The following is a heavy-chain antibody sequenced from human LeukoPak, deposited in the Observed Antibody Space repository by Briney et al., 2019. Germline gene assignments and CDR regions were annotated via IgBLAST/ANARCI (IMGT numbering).Heavy chain of an antibody. CDR3: ARGGGDYDFWSGYS. J-gene: IGHJ5*02. CDR2: IIGSGDST. CDR1: GFTFSINA. Sequence: PGGSLRLSCAASGFTFSINAMSWVRQAPGRGLEWVSTIIGSGDSTYYADSVKGRFTISRDNSKSTLYLQMNSLRAEDTAVYYCARGGGDYDFWSGYSWGQGTLVTVSS. D-gene: IGHD3-3*01. V-gene: IGHV3-23*01.